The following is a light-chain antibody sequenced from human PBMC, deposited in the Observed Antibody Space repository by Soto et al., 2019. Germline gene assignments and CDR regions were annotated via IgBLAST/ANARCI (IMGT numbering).Light chain of an antibody. CDR3: QQYNNWPGT. J-gene: IGKJ1*01. Sequence: EIVMTQSPATLFVSPGDRASLSCRAGQCVTTNFACYQHKSGQSPRLLIYDVSHRATGVPARFSGTGSETDFTLTISGLQSEDSAVYYCQQYNNWPGTFGQGTKVDIK. CDR2: DVS. V-gene: IGKV3-15*01. CDR1: QCVTTN.